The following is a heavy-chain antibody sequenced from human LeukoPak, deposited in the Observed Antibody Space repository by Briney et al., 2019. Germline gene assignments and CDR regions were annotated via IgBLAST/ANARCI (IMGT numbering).Heavy chain of an antibody. CDR3: AKSHPPTVTTEEGEYLQH. Sequence: GGSLRLSCAASGFTFSSFGMHWVRQAPGQGLEWVAVISFDGSNPYYADSVKGRFTIYRDNFKNTVYLQMNSLRAQETAVYYCAKSHPPTVTTEEGEYLQHWGQGTLVTVSS. CDR2: ISFDGSNP. D-gene: IGHD4-17*01. V-gene: IGHV3-30*18. J-gene: IGHJ1*01. CDR1: GFTFSSFG.